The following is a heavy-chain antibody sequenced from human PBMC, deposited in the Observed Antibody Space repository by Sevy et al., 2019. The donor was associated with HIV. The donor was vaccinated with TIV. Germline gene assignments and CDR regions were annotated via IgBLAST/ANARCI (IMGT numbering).Heavy chain of an antibody. CDR2: ISSSSSYI. J-gene: IGHJ4*02. CDR1: GFTFSSYS. V-gene: IGHV3-21*01. D-gene: IGHD4-17*01. Sequence: GGSLRLSCAASGFTFSSYSMNWVHQAPGKGLEWVSSISSSSSYIYYADSVKGRFTISRDNAKNSLYLQMNSLRAEDTAVYYCARDRGDDYGDYVDYWGQGTLVTVSS. CDR3: ARDRGDDYGDYVDY.